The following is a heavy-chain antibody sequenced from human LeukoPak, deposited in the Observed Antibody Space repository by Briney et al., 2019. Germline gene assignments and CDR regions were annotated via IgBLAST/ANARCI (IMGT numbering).Heavy chain of an antibody. CDR2: ISSSSSYI. J-gene: IGHJ4*02. CDR3: AREHSSSWYVEFGY. D-gene: IGHD6-13*01. Sequence: GGSLRLSCAASGFTFSSYSMNWVRQAPGKELEWVSSISSSSSYIYYADSVKGRFTISRDNAKNSLYLQMNSLRAEDTAVYYCAREHSSSWYVEFGYWGQGTLVTVSS. V-gene: IGHV3-21*01. CDR1: GFTFSSYS.